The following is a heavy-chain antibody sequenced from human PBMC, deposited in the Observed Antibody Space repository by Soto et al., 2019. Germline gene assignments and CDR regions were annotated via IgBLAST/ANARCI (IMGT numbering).Heavy chain of an antibody. Sequence: QVQLQESGPGLVKPSQTLSLTCIVSGGSISSGDYYWTWIRQPPGKGLEWIAYIFYSGTTYYNPSLKSRLTTSGDTSKNQFSLKLSSVTGADTAVYDCARAAAGHTAMVIWGQGTLVTVSS. D-gene: IGHD5-18*01. CDR3: ARAAAGHTAMVI. CDR1: GGSISSGDYY. V-gene: IGHV4-30-4*01. CDR2: IFYSGTT. J-gene: IGHJ4*02.